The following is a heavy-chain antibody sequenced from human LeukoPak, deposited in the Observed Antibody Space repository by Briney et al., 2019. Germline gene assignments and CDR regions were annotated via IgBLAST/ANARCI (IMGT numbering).Heavy chain of an antibody. D-gene: IGHD2-2*01. J-gene: IGHJ4*02. CDR2: INPNGGDT. CDR1: GYNFPAYF. V-gene: IGHV1-2*06. Sequence: GASVKVSCKAAGYNFPAYFMHWVRQAPGQGLEWMGRINPNGGDTNYAQKFPGRVTMASATSISTAYMELNSLMSDDTAVYYCVRVGFTTSWSNFDYWGQGTLVTVSS. CDR3: VRVGFTTSWSNFDY.